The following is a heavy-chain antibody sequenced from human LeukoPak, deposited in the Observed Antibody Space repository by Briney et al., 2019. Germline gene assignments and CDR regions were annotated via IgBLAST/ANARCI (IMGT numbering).Heavy chain of an antibody. J-gene: IGHJ3*02. CDR1: GYTFTSYG. CDR3: ARERRGWAAGSGPDGFDI. D-gene: IGHD3-10*01. CDR2: ISAYNGNT. Sequence: ASVKVSCKASGYTFTSYGISWVRQAPGQGLEWMGWISAYNGNTNYAQKLQGRVTMTTDTSTSTAYMELRSLRSDDTAVYYCARERRGWAAGSGPDGFDIWGQGTMVTVS. V-gene: IGHV1-18*01.